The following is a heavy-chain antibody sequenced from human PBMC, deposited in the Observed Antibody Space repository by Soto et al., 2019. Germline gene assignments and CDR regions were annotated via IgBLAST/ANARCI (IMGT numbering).Heavy chain of an antibody. CDR3: ARELGCSSTSCYTLAAFDI. CDR1: GFTFSSYG. J-gene: IGHJ3*02. D-gene: IGHD2-2*02. CDR2: IWYDGSNK. Sequence: GGSLRLSCAASGFTFSSYGMHWVRQAPGKGLEWVAVIWYDGSNKYYADSVKGRFTISRDNSKNTLYLQMNSLRAEDTAVYYCARELGCSSTSCYTLAAFDIWGQGTMVTVSS. V-gene: IGHV3-33*01.